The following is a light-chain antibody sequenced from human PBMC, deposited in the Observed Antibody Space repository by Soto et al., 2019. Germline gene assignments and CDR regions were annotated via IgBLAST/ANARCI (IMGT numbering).Light chain of an antibody. CDR1: QGIRSD. CDR3: LQYNSYPRT. J-gene: IGKJ1*01. V-gene: IGKV1-17*01. Sequence: IQMTHSRSSLGTSXGPSVTSTXXASQGIRSDLGWYQQKPGRAPKRLIYAASSLQSGVPSRFSGSGSGTEFTLTISSLQPEDFATYYCLQYNSYPRTFGQGTKVDIK. CDR2: AAS.